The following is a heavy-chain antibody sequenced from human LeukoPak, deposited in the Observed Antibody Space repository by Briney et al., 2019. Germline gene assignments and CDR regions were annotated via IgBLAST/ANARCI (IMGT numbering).Heavy chain of an antibody. D-gene: IGHD5-12*01. J-gene: IGHJ6*02. V-gene: IGHV1-24*01. Sequence: ASVTLSFTCSGYRLTEISMHWVRQGHAKGKELVGGFDTENGETIYAQKFQSRVTMTEDTSTDTAYMELSSLRSEDTAVYYSATASRGLLWLRREYYYYGMDVWGQGTTVTVSS. CDR1: GYRLTEIS. CDR3: ATASRGLLWLRREYYYYGMDV. CDR2: FDTENGET.